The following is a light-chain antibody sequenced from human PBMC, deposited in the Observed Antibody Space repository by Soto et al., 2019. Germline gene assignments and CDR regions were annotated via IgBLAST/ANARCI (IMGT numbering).Light chain of an antibody. CDR2: GAS. CDR1: QSVSSN. Sequence: EIVMTQSPATLSVSPGERATLSCRASQSVSSNLAWYQQKPGQAPGLLIYGASTRATGIPARFSGSGSGTEFTLTISSLQSEDFAVYYCQKYNNWWTFGQGTKVDIK. CDR3: QKYNNWWT. J-gene: IGKJ1*01. V-gene: IGKV3-15*01.